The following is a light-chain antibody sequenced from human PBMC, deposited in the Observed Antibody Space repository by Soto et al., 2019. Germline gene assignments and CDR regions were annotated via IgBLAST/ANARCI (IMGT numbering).Light chain of an antibody. Sequence: ENVLTQSPGTLSLSPGERVTLSCRASQSVSSSYLAWYQQKSGQAPRLLVYGASIRAIGIPDRFSGSGCGTDFTLTISGLEHEDFAVYYCQQYGSSYTFGQGTTLEIK. CDR1: QSVSSSY. J-gene: IGKJ2*01. CDR2: GAS. V-gene: IGKV3-20*01. CDR3: QQYGSSYT.